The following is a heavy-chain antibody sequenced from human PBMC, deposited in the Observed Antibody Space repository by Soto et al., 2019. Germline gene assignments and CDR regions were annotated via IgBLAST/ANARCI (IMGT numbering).Heavy chain of an antibody. CDR3: SRSIPIGYGMDV. V-gene: IGHV3-64*01. Sequence: EVQLVESGGGLVQPGGSLRLSCAASGFTFSSYAMHWVRQAPGKGLEYVSGITSNGGNTDYASSVKGRFTISRDNSKNRLDLQMGRLRAEEMAGYFWSRSIPIGYGMDVWGQGTTVTVSS. J-gene: IGHJ6*02. CDR1: GFTFSSYA. D-gene: IGHD3-3*02. CDR2: ITSNGGNT.